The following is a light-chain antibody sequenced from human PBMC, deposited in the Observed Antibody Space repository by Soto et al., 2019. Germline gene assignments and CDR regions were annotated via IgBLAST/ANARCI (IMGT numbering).Light chain of an antibody. J-gene: IGLJ1*01. Sequence: QSVLTQPASVSGSPGPSITLSGTGTSSDVGGYNYVSWYQQHTGKGPKLMIYEVSNRPSGVSNRFSVSMSGNTATLTISGIQAEDEVYYYCSSYTSTTTRGVGTSTKVTVL. CDR3: SSYTSTTTRG. CDR2: EVS. V-gene: IGLV2-14*03. CDR1: SSDVGGYNY.